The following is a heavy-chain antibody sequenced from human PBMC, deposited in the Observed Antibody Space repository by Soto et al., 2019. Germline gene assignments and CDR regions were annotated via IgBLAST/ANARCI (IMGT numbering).Heavy chain of an antibody. D-gene: IGHD2-2*02. CDR1: GGSISSYY. Sequence: SETLSLTCTVSGGSISSYYWSWIRQPPGRGLEWIGYISYSGSTTYNPSLKSRVTISVDTSKNQFSLKLSSVTAADTAVYSCARHSEEGGYSYFDYWGQGTLVNVS. CDR2: ISYSGST. V-gene: IGHV4-59*08. J-gene: IGHJ4*02. CDR3: ARHSEEGGYSYFDY.